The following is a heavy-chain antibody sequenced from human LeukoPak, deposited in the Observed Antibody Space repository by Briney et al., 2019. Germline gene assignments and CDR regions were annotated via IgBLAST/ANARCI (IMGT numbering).Heavy chain of an antibody. J-gene: IGHJ6*02. V-gene: IGHV3-74*01. Sequence: GGSLTLSCAASGFTFSTYWMHWVRQAPGKGLEWVSRINPDGITTTCADSVKGRFTISRDNAKNTLFLQMNSLRAEDTAVYYCARDYYYGMDVWGQGTTITVSS. CDR1: GFTFSTYW. CDR3: ARDYYYGMDV. CDR2: INPDGITT.